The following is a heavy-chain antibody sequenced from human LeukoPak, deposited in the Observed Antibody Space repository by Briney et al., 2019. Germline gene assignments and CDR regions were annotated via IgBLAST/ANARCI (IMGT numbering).Heavy chain of an antibody. V-gene: IGHV3-23*01. D-gene: IGHD2-2*01. Sequence: GGSLRLSCAASGFTFSSYAMSWVRQAPGKGLEWVSALSGSGGSTYYADSVKGRFTISIDNSKNTLYLQMNSLRAEDTAVYYCAKDSVVVPAAKGSYFDYWGQGTLVTVSS. CDR2: LSGSGGST. J-gene: IGHJ4*02. CDR3: AKDSVVVPAAKGSYFDY. CDR1: GFTFSSYA.